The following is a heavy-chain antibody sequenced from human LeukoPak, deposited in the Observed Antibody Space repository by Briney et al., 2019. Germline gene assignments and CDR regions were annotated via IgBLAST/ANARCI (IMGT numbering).Heavy chain of an antibody. CDR1: GGSISSGSYY. D-gene: IGHD3-3*01. Sequence: SETLSLTCTVSGGSISSGSYYWSWIRQPAGKGLEWIGRIYTSGSTNYNLSLKSRVTISVDTSKNQFSLKLSSVTAADTAVYYCARESPQITIFGVAPAYYFDYWGQGTLVTVSS. V-gene: IGHV4-61*02. J-gene: IGHJ4*02. CDR2: IYTSGST. CDR3: ARESPQITIFGVAPAYYFDY.